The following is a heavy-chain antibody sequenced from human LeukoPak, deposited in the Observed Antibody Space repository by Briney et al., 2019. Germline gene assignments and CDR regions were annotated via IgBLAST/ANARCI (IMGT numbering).Heavy chain of an antibody. CDR1: GFTFSSYE. CDR3: ARPQDSSSWYSANFDY. J-gene: IGHJ4*02. CDR2: ISSSGSTI. Sequence: GGSLRLSCAASGFTFSSYEMNCVRQAPGKGLEWVSYISSSGSTIYYADSVKGRFTIARDNAKNSLYLQMNSLRAEDTAVYYCARPQDSSSWYSANFDYWGQGTLVTVSS. D-gene: IGHD6-13*01. V-gene: IGHV3-48*03.